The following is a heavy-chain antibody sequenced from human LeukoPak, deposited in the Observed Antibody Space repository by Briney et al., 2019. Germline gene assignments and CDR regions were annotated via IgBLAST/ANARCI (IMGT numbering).Heavy chain of an antibody. CDR3: ARDHAVVVPAAEDYYYYYYMDV. J-gene: IGHJ6*03. CDR1: GFTFSSYW. CDR2: INSDGSST. D-gene: IGHD2-2*01. Sequence: GGSLRLSCAASGFTFSSYWMHWVRQAPGKGLVWVSRINSDGSSTSYADSVRGRFSISRDNAKNTLYLQMNSLRAEDTAVYYCARDHAVVVPAAEDYYYYYYMDVWGKGTTVTISS. V-gene: IGHV3-74*01.